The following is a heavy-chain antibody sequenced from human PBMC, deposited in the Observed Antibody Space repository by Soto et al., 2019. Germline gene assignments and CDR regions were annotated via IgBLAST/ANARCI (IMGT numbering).Heavy chain of an antibody. J-gene: IGHJ4*02. CDR2: ISGSGGDT. CDR1: GFTFSNYG. CDR3: AKRGDKGYYFDY. V-gene: IGHV3-23*01. D-gene: IGHD2-21*02. Sequence: GGSLRLSCAASGFTFSNYGMSWVRQAPGKGLEWVSAISGSGGDTYYADSVKGRFTISRDNSKNTLFLQMISLRAEDTAVYYCAKRGDKGYYFDYWGQGTRVTVSS.